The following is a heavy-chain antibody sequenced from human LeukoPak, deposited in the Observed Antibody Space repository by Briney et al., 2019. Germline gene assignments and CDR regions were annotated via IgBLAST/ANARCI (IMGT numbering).Heavy chain of an antibody. V-gene: IGHV4-59*01. D-gene: IGHD3-22*01. Sequence: SETLSLTCAVSGGSISRYYWDWIRQPPGERLEWIGWIHYSGSTAYNPSLESRVTMSVDTSKNHISLKMTSVTAADTATYYCARWGYFDSSTYFVVEYWGQGVLVTVSS. CDR2: IHYSGST. CDR3: ARWGYFDSSTYFVVEY. J-gene: IGHJ4*02. CDR1: GGSISRYY.